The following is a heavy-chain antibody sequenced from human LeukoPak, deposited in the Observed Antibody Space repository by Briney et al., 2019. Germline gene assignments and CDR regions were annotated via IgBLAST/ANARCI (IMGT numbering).Heavy chain of an antibody. CDR3: ARLGGTYSGYDFYIDY. D-gene: IGHD5-12*01. CDR2: INHSGST. J-gene: IGHJ4*02. CDR1: GGSFSGYY. V-gene: IGHV4-34*01. Sequence: SETLSLTCAVYGGSFSGYYWSWIRQPPGKGLEWIGEINHSGSTNYNPSLKSRVTISVDTSKNQFSLKLSSVTAADTAMYYCARLGGTYSGYDFYIDYWGQGTLVTVSS.